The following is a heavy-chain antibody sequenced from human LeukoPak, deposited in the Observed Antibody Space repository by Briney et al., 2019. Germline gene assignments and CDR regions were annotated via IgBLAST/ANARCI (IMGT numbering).Heavy chain of an antibody. D-gene: IGHD6-19*01. CDR3: AKEAGIAVAGTVDY. J-gene: IGHJ4*02. V-gene: IGHV3-30*18. CDR2: ISYDGSNK. CDR1: GFTFSSYG. Sequence: GGSLRLSCAASGFTFSSYGVHWVRQAPGKGLEWVAVISYDGSNKYYADSVKGRFTISRDNSKNTLYLQMNSLRAEDTAVYYCAKEAGIAVAGTVDYWGQGTLVTVSS.